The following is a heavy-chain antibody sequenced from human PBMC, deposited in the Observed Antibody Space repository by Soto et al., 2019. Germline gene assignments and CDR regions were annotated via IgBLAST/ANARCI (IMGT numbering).Heavy chain of an antibody. Sequence: QVQLVQSGGEVKKPGASVKVSCKASGYTFTSYGISWVRQAPGQGLEWRGRITAYNGNTNYEQKLQGIVTMTTDTSTSTAYMELRILRSDDTAVYYCARVVGALGHWFDPWGQGTLVTVSS. CDR3: ARVVGALGHWFDP. CDR2: ITAYNGNT. CDR1: GYTFTSYG. J-gene: IGHJ5*02. V-gene: IGHV1-18*01. D-gene: IGHD1-26*01.